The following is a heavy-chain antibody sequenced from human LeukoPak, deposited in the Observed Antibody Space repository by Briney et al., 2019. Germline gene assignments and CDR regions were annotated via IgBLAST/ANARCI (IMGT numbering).Heavy chain of an antibody. CDR3: ARDRLRGSGSYFPDY. J-gene: IGHJ4*02. V-gene: IGHV3-21*01. D-gene: IGHD1-26*01. CDR2: ISSSSSYI. Sequence: GGGLVKPGGSLRLSCATSGFTFSSYSMNWVRQAPGKGLEWVSSISSSSSYIYYADSVKGRFTISRDNAKNSLYLQMNSLRAEDTAVYYCARDRLRGSGSYFPDYWGQGTLVTVSS. CDR1: GFTFSSYS.